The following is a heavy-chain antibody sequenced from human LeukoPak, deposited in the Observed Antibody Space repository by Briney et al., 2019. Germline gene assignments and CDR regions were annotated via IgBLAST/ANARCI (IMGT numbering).Heavy chain of an antibody. Sequence: GGSLRLSCAASGFTFSSYGMNWVRQAPGKGLEWVSSISSSSSYIYYADSVKGRLTISRDNAKNSLYLQMNSLRAEDTAVYYCARVGDFWSGWTDYWGQGTLVTVSS. CDR1: GFTFSSYG. D-gene: IGHD3-3*01. CDR2: ISSSSSYI. J-gene: IGHJ4*02. V-gene: IGHV3-21*01. CDR3: ARVGDFWSGWTDY.